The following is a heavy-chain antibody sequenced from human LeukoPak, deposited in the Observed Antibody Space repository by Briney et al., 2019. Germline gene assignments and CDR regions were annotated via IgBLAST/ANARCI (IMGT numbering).Heavy chain of an antibody. Sequence: GGSLRLSCAASGFTVSSNYMSWVRQAPGKGLEWVSVIYSGGSTYYADSVKGRFTLSRHNSKNTLYLQMNSLRAEDTAVYYCARVGGYGDYSFSYWGQGTLVTVSS. CDR1: GFTVSSNY. J-gene: IGHJ4*02. V-gene: IGHV3-53*04. CDR3: ARVGGYGDYSFSY. D-gene: IGHD4-17*01. CDR2: IYSGGST.